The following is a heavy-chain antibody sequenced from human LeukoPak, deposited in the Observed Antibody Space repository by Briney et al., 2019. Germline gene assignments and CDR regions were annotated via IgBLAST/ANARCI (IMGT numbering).Heavy chain of an antibody. Sequence: SETLSLTCTVSGVSISSGGYYWSWVRQHPGKGLEWIGYIYYSGSTYYNPSLKSQITISVDTSKNQFSLKLSSVTAADTAVYYCASRSRDGYTLDYWGQGTLVTVSS. V-gene: IGHV4-31*01. CDR2: IYYSGST. J-gene: IGHJ4*02. D-gene: IGHD5-24*01. CDR1: GVSISSGGYY. CDR3: ASRSRDGYTLDY.